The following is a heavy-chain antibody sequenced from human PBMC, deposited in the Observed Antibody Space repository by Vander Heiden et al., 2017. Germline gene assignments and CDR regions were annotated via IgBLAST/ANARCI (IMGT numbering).Heavy chain of an antibody. CDR3: ARQNTLGVGGRCLEWLLFDY. Sequence: GWIRQPPGKGLEWIGSIYYSGSTYYNPSLKSRVTISVDTSKNQFSLKLSSVTAADTAVYYCARQNTLGVGGRCLEWLLFDYWGQGTLVTV. J-gene: IGHJ4*02. CDR2: IYYSGST. V-gene: IGHV4-39*01. D-gene: IGHD3-3*01.